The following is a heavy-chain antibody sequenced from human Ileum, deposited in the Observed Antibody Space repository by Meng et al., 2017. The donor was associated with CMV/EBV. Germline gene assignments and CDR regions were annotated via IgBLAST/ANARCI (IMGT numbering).Heavy chain of an antibody. V-gene: IGHV4-39*06. J-gene: IGHJ4*02. CDR2: VYDTGDT. Sequence: GSLRLSCTFSGGSVSGSTYYWAWIRQTPGKGPEWIGSVYDTGDTRYNPSLKSRVTTSIVPSKKQFPLKLKSVTAADSAVYYCVRGGLGGAIHYWGQGTLVTVSS. CDR3: VRGGLGGAIHY. CDR1: GGSVSGSTYY. D-gene: IGHD5-18*01.